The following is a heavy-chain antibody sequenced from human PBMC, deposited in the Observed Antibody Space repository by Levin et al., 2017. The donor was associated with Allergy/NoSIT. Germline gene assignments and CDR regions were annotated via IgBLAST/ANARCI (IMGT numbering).Heavy chain of an antibody. D-gene: IGHD3-9*01. J-gene: IGHJ4*02. CDR1: GFTFSSYG. CDR3: AKDGGRYFDWLTPDY. V-gene: IGHV3-30*18. Sequence: GGSLRLSCAASGFTFSSYGMHWVRQAPGKGLEWVAVISYDGSNKYYADSVKGRFTISRDNSKNTLYLQMNSLRAEDTAVYYCAKDGGRYFDWLTPDYWGQGTLVTVSS. CDR2: ISYDGSNK.